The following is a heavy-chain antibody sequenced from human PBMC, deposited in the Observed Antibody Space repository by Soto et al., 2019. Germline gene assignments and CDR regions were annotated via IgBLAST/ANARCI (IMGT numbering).Heavy chain of an antibody. D-gene: IGHD6-19*01. J-gene: IGHJ4*02. CDR2: IKNKANSYTT. Sequence: EVQLVESGGGLVQPEGSLRLSCAASGFTFSDHYMDWVRQAPGKGLEWVGRIKNKANSYTTEYAAPVKGRFIISRDDSKISVCLQMNLLKTDDSALYYCTRMRLGSSRSSDYWGQRILVTVSS. V-gene: IGHV3-72*01. CDR1: GFTFSDHY. CDR3: TRMRLGSSRSSDY.